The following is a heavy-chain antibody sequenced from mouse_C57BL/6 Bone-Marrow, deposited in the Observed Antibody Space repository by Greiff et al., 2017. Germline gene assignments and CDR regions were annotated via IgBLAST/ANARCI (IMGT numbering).Heavy chain of an antibody. V-gene: IGHV7-1*01. J-gene: IGHJ4*01. CDR3: ARDDGYYGGYAMDY. Sequence: EVKLMESGGGLVQSGRSLRPSCATSGFPFSDFSMEWVRQAPGRGLGWIPASRKKANDYTTEYSASVKGRFIVSRDTSQSILYLQMNALRAEDTAIYYCARDDGYYGGYAMDYWGQGTSVTVSS. D-gene: IGHD2-3*01. CDR1: GFPFSDFS. CDR2: SRKKANDYTT.